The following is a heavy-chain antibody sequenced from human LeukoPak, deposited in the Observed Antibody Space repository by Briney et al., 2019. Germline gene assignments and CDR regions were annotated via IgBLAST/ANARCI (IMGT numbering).Heavy chain of an antibody. CDR2: ISGSGGST. V-gene: IGHV3-23*01. Sequence: GGSLRLSCAASGFTFSSYAMSWVRRAPGKGLEWVSAISGSGGSTYYADSVKGRFTISRDNSKNTLYLQMNSLRAEDTAVYYCAKDSDIVVVPAAIGYWGQGTLVTVSS. CDR3: AKDSDIVVVPAAIGY. J-gene: IGHJ4*02. CDR1: GFTFSSYA. D-gene: IGHD2-2*01.